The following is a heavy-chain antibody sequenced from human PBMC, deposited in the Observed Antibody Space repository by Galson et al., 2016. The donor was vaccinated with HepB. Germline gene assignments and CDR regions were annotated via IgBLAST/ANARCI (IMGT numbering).Heavy chain of an antibody. CDR1: GGSISTGGYY. Sequence: TLSLTCTVSGGSISTGGYYWTWIRQHPGKALEWIGYIYYSGSTYYNPSLKSRLSMSVDTSKNQFSLKVNSVTAADTAVYFCAGVVRLNSETRSPYNFEYWGQGTLVTGTS. CDR3: AGVVRLNSETRSPYNFEY. V-gene: IGHV4-31*03. CDR2: IYYSGST. J-gene: IGHJ4*02. D-gene: IGHD1-14*01.